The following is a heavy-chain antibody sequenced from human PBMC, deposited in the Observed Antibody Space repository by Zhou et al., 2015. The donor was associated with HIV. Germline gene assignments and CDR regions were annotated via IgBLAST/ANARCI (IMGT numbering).Heavy chain of an antibody. Sequence: QVQLVQSGAEVKKPGSSVKVSCKASGGTFSSYAISWVRQAPGQGLEWMGGIIPIFGTANYAQKFQGRVTITADESTSTAYMELSSLRSEDTAVYYCARELGYGGYVSYYGMDVWGQGTTVTVSS. V-gene: IGHV1-69*12. D-gene: IGHD5-12*01. CDR1: GGTFSSYA. J-gene: IGHJ6*02. CDR2: IIPIFGTA. CDR3: ARELGYGGYVSYYGMDV.